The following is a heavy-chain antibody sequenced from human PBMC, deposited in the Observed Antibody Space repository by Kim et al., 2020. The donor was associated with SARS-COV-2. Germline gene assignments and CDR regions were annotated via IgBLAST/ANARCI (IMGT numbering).Heavy chain of an antibody. Sequence: GGSLRLSCAASGFTFSSYGMHWVRQAPGKGLEWVTVISYDGNYKYYADSVKGRFTSSRDNSKNTLYLQMNSLRGEDTAVYYCAKEYYDNSRTRGYFDSWGKGTQVTVSS. CDR2: ISYDGNYK. V-gene: IGHV3-30*18. CDR1: GFTFSSYG. CDR3: AKEYYDNSRTRGYFDS. D-gene: IGHD3-22*01. J-gene: IGHJ4*02.